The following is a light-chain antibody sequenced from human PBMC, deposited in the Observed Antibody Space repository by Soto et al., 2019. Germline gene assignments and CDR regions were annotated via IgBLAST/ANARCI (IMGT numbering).Light chain of an antibody. CDR1: GSDVGAYNY. J-gene: IGLJ1*01. CDR2: DVS. V-gene: IGLV2-14*01. CDR3: YSYTSSSTYV. Sequence: QSVLTQPASVSGSPGQSITISCSGTGSDVGAYNYVSWYQQHPAKAPKLMIYDVSNRPSGVSDRFSGSKSGNTASLTTSGPQSEDEADYYCYSYTSSSTYVFGSGTKLTVL.